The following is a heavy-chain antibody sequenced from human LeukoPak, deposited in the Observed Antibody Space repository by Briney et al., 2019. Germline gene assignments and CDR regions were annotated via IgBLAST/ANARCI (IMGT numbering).Heavy chain of an antibody. D-gene: IGHD3-16*02. CDR1: GGSISSGSYY. CDR3: ARVGDMTTFGGVIVEGYFDY. CDR2: IYTSGST. J-gene: IGHJ4*02. Sequence: PSETLSLTCTVSGGSISSGSYYWSWIRQPAGKGLEWIGRIYTSGSTNYNPSLKSRVTISVDTSKNQFSLQLNSVTPEDTAVYYCARVGDMTTFGGVIVEGYFDYWGQGTLVTVSS. V-gene: IGHV4-61*02.